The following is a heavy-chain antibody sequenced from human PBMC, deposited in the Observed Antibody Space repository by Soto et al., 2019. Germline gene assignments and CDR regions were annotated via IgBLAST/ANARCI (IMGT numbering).Heavy chain of an antibody. CDR2: ISGSGGST. V-gene: IGHV3-23*01. D-gene: IGHD3-10*01. Sequence: EVQLLESGGGLVQPGGSLRLSCAASGFTFSSYAMSWVRQAPGKGLEWVSAISGSGGSTYYADSVKGRFTISRDNSKNTLYLQMNSLRAEDTAAYYCAKDPGGLLWFGELLDAFDIWGQGTMVTVSS. CDR1: GFTFSSYA. CDR3: AKDPGGLLWFGELLDAFDI. J-gene: IGHJ3*02.